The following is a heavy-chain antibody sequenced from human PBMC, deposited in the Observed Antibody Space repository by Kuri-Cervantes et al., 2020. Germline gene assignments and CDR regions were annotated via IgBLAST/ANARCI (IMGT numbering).Heavy chain of an antibody. D-gene: IGHD6-13*01. J-gene: IGHJ4*02. CDR2: ISYDGSNK. CDR1: GFTFSSYA. CDR3: ARDCRDQIAAADPDIDWWGLFDY. V-gene: IGHV3-30-3*01. Sequence: GGSLRLSCAASGFTFSSYAMHWVRQAPGKGLEWVAVISYDGSNKYYADSVKGRFTISRDNSKNTLYLQMNSLRAEDTAVYYCARDCRDQIAAADPDIDWWGLFDYWGQGTLVTVSS.